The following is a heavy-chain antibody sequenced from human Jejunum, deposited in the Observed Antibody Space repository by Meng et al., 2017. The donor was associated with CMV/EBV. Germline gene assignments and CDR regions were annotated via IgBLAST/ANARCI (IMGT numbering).Heavy chain of an antibody. CDR2: INEDGGEK. D-gene: IGHD1-1*01. CDR3: AQYKEDALHI. J-gene: IGHJ3*02. V-gene: IGHV3-7*01. CDR1: GFSFRASW. Sequence: CVPSGFSFRASWMGWVRQGPGKGLEWVANINEDGGEKHHVGSVEGRFTISRDNAKNSLYLQMNSLRVEDTALYYCAQYKEDALHIWGQGTTVTVSS.